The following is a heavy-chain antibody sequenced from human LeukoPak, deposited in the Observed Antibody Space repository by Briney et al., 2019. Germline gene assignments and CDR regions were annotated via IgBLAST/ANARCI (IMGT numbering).Heavy chain of an antibody. CDR1: GYSISSGYY. J-gene: IGHJ4*02. CDR3: ARGNYDILTATRYFDY. D-gene: IGHD3-9*01. Sequence: SETLSLTCAVSGYSISSGYYWGWIGQPPGKGLEWIGSIYHSGSTNYNPSLKSRVTISVDTSKNQFSLKLSSVTAADTAVYYCARGNYDILTATRYFDYWGQGTLVTVSS. V-gene: IGHV4-38-2*01. CDR2: IYHSGST.